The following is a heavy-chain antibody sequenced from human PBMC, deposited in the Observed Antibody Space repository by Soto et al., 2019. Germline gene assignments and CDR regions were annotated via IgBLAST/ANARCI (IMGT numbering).Heavy chain of an antibody. D-gene: IGHD3-22*01. CDR2: IKQDGSEK. V-gene: IGHV3-7*03. Sequence: EVQLVESGGGLVQPGGSLRLSCAASGFTFSNYWMSWVRQAPGKGLEWVANIKQDGSEKYYVDSVKGRFTISRDNAKNSLYLQMNSLRAEDTAVYFCARRRGYYGTFDYWGQGTLVTVSS. J-gene: IGHJ4*02. CDR3: ARRRGYYGTFDY. CDR1: GFTFSNYW.